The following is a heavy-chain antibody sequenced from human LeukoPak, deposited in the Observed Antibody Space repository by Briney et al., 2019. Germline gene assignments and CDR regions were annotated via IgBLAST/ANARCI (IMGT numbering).Heavy chain of an antibody. V-gene: IGHV3-21*06. CDR1: GFSFSSDN. D-gene: IGHD3-3*01. J-gene: IGHJ5*02. Sequence: GGSLRLSCSASGFSFSSDNMNWVRKAPGRGLEWVSSISSRSSFIYYAGSVKGRFTISRDDAKNSLYLQMNRLRAEDTAVYYCVRSTRGKLTTDTWGQGTLVTVSS. CDR3: VRSTRGKLTTDT. CDR2: ISSRSSFI.